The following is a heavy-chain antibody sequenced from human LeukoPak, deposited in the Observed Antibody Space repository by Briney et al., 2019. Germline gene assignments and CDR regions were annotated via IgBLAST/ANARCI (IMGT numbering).Heavy chain of an antibody. V-gene: IGHV4-34*01. D-gene: IGHD3-22*01. J-gene: IGHJ4*02. Sequence: SETLSLTCAVYGGSFSGYYWSWIRQPPGMGLEWIGEINHSGSTNYNPSLKIRVTISVDTSKNQFSLKLSSVTAADTAVYYCARESADSSGYRFDYWGQGTLVTVSS. CDR3: ARESADSSGYRFDY. CDR2: INHSGST. CDR1: GGSFSGYY.